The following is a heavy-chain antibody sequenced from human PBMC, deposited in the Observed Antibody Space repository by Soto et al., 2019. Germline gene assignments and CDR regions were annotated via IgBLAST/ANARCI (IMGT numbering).Heavy chain of an antibody. Sequence: SETLSLTCTVSGGSISSYYWSWIRQPPGKGLEWIGYIYYSGSTNYNPSLKSRVTISVDTSKNQFSLKLSSVTAADTAVYYCARAGPKYYDILTGPNWYDPWGQGTLVTVSS. CDR3: ARAGPKYYDILTGPNWYDP. CDR2: IYYSGST. D-gene: IGHD3-9*01. V-gene: IGHV4-59*01. J-gene: IGHJ5*02. CDR1: GGSISSYY.